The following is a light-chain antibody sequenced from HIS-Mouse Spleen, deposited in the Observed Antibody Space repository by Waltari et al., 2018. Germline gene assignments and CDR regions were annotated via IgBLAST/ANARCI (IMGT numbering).Light chain of an antibody. Sequence: EIVITQSPATLSVAPGERATLSCRARQSVSSNLAWYQQKPGQAPRLLIYGASTRATGIPARFSGSRSGTEFPLTISSMQSEDFAVYYCQQYNNWPRTFGQGSKVEIK. CDR1: QSVSSN. CDR3: QQYNNWPRT. V-gene: IGKV3-15*01. CDR2: GAS. J-gene: IGKJ1*01.